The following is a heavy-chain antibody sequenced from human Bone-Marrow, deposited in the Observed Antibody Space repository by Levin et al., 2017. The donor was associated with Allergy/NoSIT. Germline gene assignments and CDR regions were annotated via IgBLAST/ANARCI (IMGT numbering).Heavy chain of an antibody. J-gene: IGHJ4*02. Sequence: PSETLSLTCTVSGGSISSSSYYWGWIRQPPGTGLEWIGSIYYSGSTYYNPSLKSRVTISVDTSKNQFSLKLSSVTAADTAVYYCARHKQQLDSGFDYWGQGTLVTVSS. CDR3: ARHKQQLDSGFDY. V-gene: IGHV4-39*01. CDR1: GGSISSSSYY. D-gene: IGHD6-13*01. CDR2: IYYSGST.